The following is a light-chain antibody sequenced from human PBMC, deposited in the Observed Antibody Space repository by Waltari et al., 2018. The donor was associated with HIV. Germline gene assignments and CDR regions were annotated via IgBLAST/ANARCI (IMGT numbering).Light chain of an antibody. Sequence: DIQMTQSPSSLPASVGDRLTITCRASQTINRDLNWYQQKPGQAPTLLISAASTLESGVPSRFSGSVSGAEFTLSISSVQPEDFATYYFLQTYGSPLTFGPGTTLEVK. CDR2: AAS. CDR3: LQTYGSPLT. J-gene: IGKJ3*01. V-gene: IGKV1-39*01. CDR1: QTINRD.